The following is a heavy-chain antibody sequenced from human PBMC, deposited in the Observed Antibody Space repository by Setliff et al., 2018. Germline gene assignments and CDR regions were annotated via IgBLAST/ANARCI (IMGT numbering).Heavy chain of an antibody. Sequence: PSETLSLTCNVSADSISSSYDYWAWIRQPPGKGLEWIGSIYNSGSTYYNPSLKSRVSISVDTSKNQFSLKLSSVTAADTAVYYCARLGYRGDLDYWGRGTLVTVSS. D-gene: IGHD5-12*01. CDR2: IYNSGST. V-gene: IGHV4-39*01. CDR1: ADSISSSYDY. CDR3: ARLGYRGDLDY. J-gene: IGHJ4*02.